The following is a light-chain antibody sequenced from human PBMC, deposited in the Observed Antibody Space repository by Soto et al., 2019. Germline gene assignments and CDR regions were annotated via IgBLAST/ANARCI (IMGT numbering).Light chain of an antibody. Sequence: ENVVTQSPATLSLSPGERATLSCRTSQSVDRYLAWYQQKPGQAPRLLIYDASNRATGIPARFSGSGSGTDFTLTISSLEAEDFAVYYCQQRKDWPPLTFGGGTKVEIK. CDR2: DAS. J-gene: IGKJ4*01. CDR3: QQRKDWPPLT. V-gene: IGKV3-11*01. CDR1: QSVDRY.